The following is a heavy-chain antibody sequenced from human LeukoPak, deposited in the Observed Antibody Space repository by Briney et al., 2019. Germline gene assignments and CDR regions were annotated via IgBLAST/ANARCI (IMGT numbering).Heavy chain of an antibody. V-gene: IGHV3-7*01. Sequence: GGSLRLSCVASGVSCISDFMSWGRQAPGKGLEWVANIKEDGSEKYYVDSVKGRFTISRDNAKNSLYLQMNSLRGDDTAVYYCARHTWNDPFDYWGQGTLVTVSS. CDR1: GVSCISDF. CDR3: ARHTWNDPFDY. D-gene: IGHD1-20*01. CDR2: IKEDGSEK. J-gene: IGHJ4*02.